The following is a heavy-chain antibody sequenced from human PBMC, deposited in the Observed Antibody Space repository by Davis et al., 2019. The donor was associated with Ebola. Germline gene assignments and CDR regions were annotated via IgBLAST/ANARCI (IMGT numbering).Heavy chain of an antibody. Sequence: MPSETLSLTCTVSGGSISTYYWSWIRQPPGKGLEWIGCIDYTGSTNHNPSLKSRVTISIDTSKNQFSLKLSSVTAADTAVYYCARLETVAGLDYWGQGTLVTVSS. CDR2: IDYTGST. J-gene: IGHJ4*02. CDR3: ARLETVAGLDY. V-gene: IGHV4-59*01. CDR1: GGSISTYY. D-gene: IGHD6-19*01.